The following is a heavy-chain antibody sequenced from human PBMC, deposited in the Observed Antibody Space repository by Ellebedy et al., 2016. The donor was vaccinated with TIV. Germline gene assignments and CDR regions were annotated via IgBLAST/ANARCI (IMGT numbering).Heavy chain of an antibody. CDR3: ATREWQDPMDV. CDR1: GHSFTSYG. Sequence: ASVKVSCXASGHSFTSYGIHWVRQAPGQSLEWMGWINTGNDNTKYSQKLQGRVTITRDYMELSGLMSEDTAAYYCATREWQDPMDVWGQGTTVTVSS. CDR2: INTGNDNT. V-gene: IGHV1-3*04. D-gene: IGHD3-3*01. J-gene: IGHJ6*02.